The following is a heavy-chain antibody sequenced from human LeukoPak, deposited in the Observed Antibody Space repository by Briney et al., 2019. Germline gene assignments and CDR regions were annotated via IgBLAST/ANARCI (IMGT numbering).Heavy chain of an antibody. J-gene: IGHJ6*03. V-gene: IGHV1-69*13. CDR3: ARRRDGYTPSPHYYYYMDV. Sequence: HWASVKVSCKASGGTFSSYAISWVRQAPRQGLEWMGWIIAIFGTANYAQKFQGRVTITADESTSTAYMELSSLRSEDTAVYYCARRRDGYTPSPHYYYYMDVWGKGTTVTISS. CDR2: IIAIFGTA. CDR1: GGTFSSYA. D-gene: IGHD5-24*01.